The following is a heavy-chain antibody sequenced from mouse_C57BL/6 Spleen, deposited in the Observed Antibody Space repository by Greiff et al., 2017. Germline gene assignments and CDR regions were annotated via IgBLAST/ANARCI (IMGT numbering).Heavy chain of an antibody. CDR1: GYSITSGYY. D-gene: IGHD2-4*01. CDR2: ISYDGSH. V-gene: IGHV3-6*01. Sequence: EVQLQQSGPGLVKPSQSLSLTCSVTGYSITSGYYWNWLRQFPGIKLEWMGYISYDGSHNSNPSLKNRISINRDTSKNPFFLKLNSVTTEDTATYYCASYDYGWFADWGQGTLVTVSA. CDR3: ASYDYGWFAD. J-gene: IGHJ3*01.